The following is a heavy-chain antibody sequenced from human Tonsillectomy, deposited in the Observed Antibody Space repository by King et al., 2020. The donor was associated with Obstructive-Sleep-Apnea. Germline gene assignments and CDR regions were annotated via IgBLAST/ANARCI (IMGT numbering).Heavy chain of an antibody. V-gene: IGHV4-39*07. J-gene: IGHJ4*02. CDR2: VYYSRST. CDR1: GGSIRSSTYY. CDR3: ARAGPHIQPKYYFDH. Sequence: QLQLQESGPGLVKPSETLSLTCIVSGGSIRSSTYYWGWIRQPPGKGLEWIGSVYYSRSTYYNPSLKSRVTISVDTSKNQFSLNLSSVTAADTAVYSCARAGPHIQPKYYFDHWGQGTLVTVSS. D-gene: IGHD5-18*01.